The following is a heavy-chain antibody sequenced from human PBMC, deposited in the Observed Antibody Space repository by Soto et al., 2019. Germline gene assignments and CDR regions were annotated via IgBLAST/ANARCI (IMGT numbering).Heavy chain of an antibody. Sequence: ASVKVSCKVSGYTLTELSMHWVRQAPGKGLEWMGGFDPEDGETIYAQKFQGRVTMTEDTSTDTAYMELSSLRSEDTAVCYCATSSITMIVVVTQGSFDYWGQGTLVTVSS. V-gene: IGHV1-24*01. CDR1: GYTLTELS. J-gene: IGHJ4*02. D-gene: IGHD3-22*01. CDR3: ATSSITMIVVVTQGSFDY. CDR2: FDPEDGET.